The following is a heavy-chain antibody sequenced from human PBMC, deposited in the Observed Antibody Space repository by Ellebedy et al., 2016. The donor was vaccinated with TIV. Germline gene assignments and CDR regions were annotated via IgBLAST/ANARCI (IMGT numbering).Heavy chain of an antibody. CDR2: IYSGGST. CDR3: ASQSAQLNTDIVVVPAVILDYYYGMDV. Sequence: GGSLRLSCAASGFTVSSKYMSWVRQAPGKGLEWVSIIYSGGSTYYADSVKGRFTISRDNSKNTLYLQMNSLRAEDTAVYYCASQSAQLNTDIVVVPAVILDYYYGMDVWGQGTTVTVSS. CDR1: GFTVSSKY. V-gene: IGHV3-66*04. J-gene: IGHJ6*02. D-gene: IGHD2-2*01.